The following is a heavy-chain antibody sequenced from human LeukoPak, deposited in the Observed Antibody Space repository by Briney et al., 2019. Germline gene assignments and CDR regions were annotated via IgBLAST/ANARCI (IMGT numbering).Heavy chain of an antibody. CDR1: GGPISSYY. CDR2: VYYSGST. D-gene: IGHD1-26*01. J-gene: IGHJ4*02. CDR3: ASGPWGAPDY. Sequence: PSETLSLTCTVSGGPISSYYWSWIRQPPGKGLEWIGYVYYSGSTNYNPSLKSRVTISVDTSKNQFSLKLSSVTAADTAAYYCASGPWGAPDYWGQGTLVTVSS. V-gene: IGHV4-59*01.